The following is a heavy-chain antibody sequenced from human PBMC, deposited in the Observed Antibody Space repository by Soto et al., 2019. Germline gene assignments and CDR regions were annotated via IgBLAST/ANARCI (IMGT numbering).Heavy chain of an antibody. CDR1: GFTFSSYA. Sequence: EVQLLESGGGLVQPGGSLRLSCAASGFTFSSYAMSWVRQAPGKGLEWVSGISAGGGSTSYADSVKGRFTISRDNSKNTLYLQMNSLRAEDTAVYYCARAPYYYDDNGPPPGDWGQGTLVTVSS. CDR2: ISAGGGST. V-gene: IGHV3-23*01. J-gene: IGHJ4*02. D-gene: IGHD3-22*01. CDR3: ARAPYYYDDNGPPPGD.